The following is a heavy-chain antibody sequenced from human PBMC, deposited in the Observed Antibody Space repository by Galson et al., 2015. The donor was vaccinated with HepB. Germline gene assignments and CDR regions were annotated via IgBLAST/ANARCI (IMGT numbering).Heavy chain of an antibody. V-gene: IGHV1-3*01. CDR3: ARLAVAGKGWFDP. CDR2: INAGNGNT. D-gene: IGHD6-19*01. CDR1: GYTLTELS. Sequence: SVKVSCKVSGYTLTELSMHWVRQAPGQRLEWMGWINAGNGNTKYSQKFQGRVTITRDTSASTAYMELSSLRSEDTAVYYCARLAVAGKGWFDPWGQGTLVTVSS. J-gene: IGHJ5*02.